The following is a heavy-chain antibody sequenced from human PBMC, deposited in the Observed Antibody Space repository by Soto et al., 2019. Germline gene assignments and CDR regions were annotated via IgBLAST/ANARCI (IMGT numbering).Heavy chain of an antibody. CDR1: GYTFTGYY. J-gene: IGHJ3*02. Sequence: ASVKVSCKASGYTFTGYYMHWVRQAPGQGLEWMGWINPNSGGTNYAQKFQGWVTMTRDTSISTAYMELSRLRSDDTAVYYCARDMILGGWSGHAFDIRGQGTMVPVSS. V-gene: IGHV1-2*04. CDR2: INPNSGGT. CDR3: ARDMILGGWSGHAFDI. D-gene: IGHD6-19*01.